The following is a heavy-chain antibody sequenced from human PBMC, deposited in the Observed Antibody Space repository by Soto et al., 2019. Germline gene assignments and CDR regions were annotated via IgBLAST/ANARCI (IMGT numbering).Heavy chain of an antibody. V-gene: IGHV1-69*13. CDR2: IIPIFGTA. CDR1: GGTFSSYA. J-gene: IGHJ6*02. D-gene: IGHD3-10*01. CDR3: ARDSGVRGGIITHESYGMYV. Sequence: SVKVSCKASGGTFSSYAISWVRQAPGQGLEWMGGIIPIFGTANYAQKFQGRVTITADESTSTAYMELSSLRSEDTAVYYCARDSGVRGGIITHESYGMYVWGQGTTVTVSS.